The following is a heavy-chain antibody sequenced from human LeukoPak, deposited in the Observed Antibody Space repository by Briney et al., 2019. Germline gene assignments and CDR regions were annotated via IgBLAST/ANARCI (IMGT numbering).Heavy chain of an antibody. CDR2: IYYSGST. J-gene: IGHJ6*02. D-gene: IGHD4-11*01. CDR3: ARGSDSNYKNYYYGMDV. V-gene: IGHV4-30-4*01. CDR1: GGSISSGDYY. Sequence: SETLSLTCTVSGGSISSGDYYWSWIRQPPGKGLEWIGYIYYSGSTYYNPSLKSRVTISVDTSKNQFSLKLSSVTAADTAVYYCARGSDSNYKNYYYGMDVWGQGTTVTVSS.